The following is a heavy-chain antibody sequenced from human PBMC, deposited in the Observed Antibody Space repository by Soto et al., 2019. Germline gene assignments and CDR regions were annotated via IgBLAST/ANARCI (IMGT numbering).Heavy chain of an antibody. Sequence: PGGSLRLSCAASGFTFSDSPIHWVRQASGNGLEWLGRIKSKADSYATAYIGSVRGRFTISRDDSKNTAYLQMSSLKTEDAAVYYCAGLNPTLRAFDIWGRGTMVTVSS. J-gene: IGHJ3*02. CDR1: GFTFSDSP. D-gene: IGHD3-16*01. CDR3: AGLNPTLRAFDI. CDR2: IKSKADSYAT. V-gene: IGHV3-73*01.